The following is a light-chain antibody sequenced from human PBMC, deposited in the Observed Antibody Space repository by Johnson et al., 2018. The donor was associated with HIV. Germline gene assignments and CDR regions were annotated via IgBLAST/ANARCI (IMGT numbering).Light chain of an antibody. CDR2: DNN. CDR3: GTWDSSLSGV. V-gene: IGLV1-51*01. CDR1: SSNIGRNY. Sequence: QSVLTQPPSVSAAPGQKVTISCSGSSSNIGRNYVSWYQQLPGTAPKLLIFDNNKRPSGIPDRFSGSKSGTSATLGITGLQTWDEADYYCGTWDSSLSGVFGTGTKVTVL. J-gene: IGLJ1*01.